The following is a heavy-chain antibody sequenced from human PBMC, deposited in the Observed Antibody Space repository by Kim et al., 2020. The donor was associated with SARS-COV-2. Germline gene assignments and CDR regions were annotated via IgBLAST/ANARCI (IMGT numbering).Heavy chain of an antibody. CDR3: AKEKLTYYYDSSGYYYDY. D-gene: IGHD3-22*01. Sequence: RLTASRDKSKNTLYLQMNSLRAEDTAVYYCAKEKLTYYYDSSGYYYDYWGQGTLVTVSS. J-gene: IGHJ4*02. V-gene: IGHV3-23*01.